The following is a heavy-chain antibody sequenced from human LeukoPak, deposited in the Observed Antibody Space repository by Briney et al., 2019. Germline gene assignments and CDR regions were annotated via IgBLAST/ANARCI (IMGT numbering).Heavy chain of an antibody. CDR1: GFTFSSYW. Sequence: GGSLRLSCAASGFTFSSYWMHWVRQAPGKGLVWVSRINSDGSSISYADSVKGRFTISRDNAKNTLYLQMNSLRAEDTAVYYCARGGYGSSTSCSSSSWFDPWGQGTLVTVSS. CDR3: ARGGYGSSTSCSSSSWFDP. D-gene: IGHD2-2*01. CDR2: INSDGSSI. V-gene: IGHV3-74*01. J-gene: IGHJ5*02.